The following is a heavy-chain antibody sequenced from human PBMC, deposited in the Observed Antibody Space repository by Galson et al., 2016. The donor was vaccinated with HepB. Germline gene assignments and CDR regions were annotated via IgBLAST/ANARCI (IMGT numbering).Heavy chain of an antibody. Sequence: SLRLSCAVSGFTLGDHFIDWVRQAPGKGLEWVGRMRSKGAGYATEYAASVKGRFTMSRDDSKNSLNLQMDSLKIEDTAVYFCASPHYGRLIFWGQGTLVTVSS. CDR3: ASPHYGRLIF. J-gene: IGHJ4*02. CDR1: GFTLGDHF. V-gene: IGHV3-72*01. D-gene: IGHD3-16*01. CDR2: MRSKGAGYAT.